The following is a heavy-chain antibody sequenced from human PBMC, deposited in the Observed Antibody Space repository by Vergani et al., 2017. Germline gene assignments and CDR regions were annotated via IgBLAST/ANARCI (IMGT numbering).Heavy chain of an antibody. D-gene: IGHD3-22*01. CDR1: GGSFGGYY. CDR3: ARGPPTGYYYDSSGYSQFGY. V-gene: IGHV4-34*01. CDR2: INHSGST. J-gene: IGHJ4*02. Sequence: QVQLQQWGAGLLKPSETLSLTCAVYGGSFGGYYWSWIRQPPGKGLEWIGEINHSGSTNYNPSLKSRVTISVDTSKNQFSLKLSSVTAADTAVYYCARGPPTGYYYDSSGYSQFGYWGQGTLVTVSS.